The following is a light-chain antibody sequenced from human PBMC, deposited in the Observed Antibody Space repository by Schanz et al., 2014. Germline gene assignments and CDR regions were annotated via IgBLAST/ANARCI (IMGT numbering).Light chain of an antibody. V-gene: IGLV2-8*01. J-gene: IGLJ2*01. CDR2: EVT. CDR3: SSYAGSNNLV. CDR1: SSDIGGYNF. Sequence: QSALTQPPSASGSPGQSVTISCTGTSSDIGGYNFVSWYQQHPGEAPKLMMYEVTKRPLGVPDRFSGSKSGNTASLTVSWLQAEDEAVYYCSSYAGSNNLVFGGGTKVTVL.